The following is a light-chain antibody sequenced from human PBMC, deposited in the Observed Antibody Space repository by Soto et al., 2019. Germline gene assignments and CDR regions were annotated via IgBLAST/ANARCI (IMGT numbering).Light chain of an antibody. CDR2: VAS. Sequence: EIVMTQSPATLSVSPGERATLSCRASQSVSSNLAWYQQKPGQAPRLLIYVASTRATGIPARFSGSRSGTEFNLTVINLQSEDFAVYYCQQYNKWPLTFGQGTKMDIK. CDR1: QSVSSN. V-gene: IGKV3-15*01. J-gene: IGKJ1*01. CDR3: QQYNKWPLT.